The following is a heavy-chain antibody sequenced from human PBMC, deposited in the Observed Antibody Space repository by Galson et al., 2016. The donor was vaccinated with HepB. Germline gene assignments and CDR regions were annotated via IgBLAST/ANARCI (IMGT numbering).Heavy chain of an antibody. CDR1: GGSINNNSFY. D-gene: IGHD3-3*01. CDR3: ARVVFGSVLVGHFDP. J-gene: IGHJ5*02. V-gene: IGHV4-39*07. Sequence: ETLSLTCTVSGGSINNNSFYWGWIRQPPGRGLEWIGNVYYRGTTYYNPSLKRRVTISIDTSKNEFSLSLKSVTAAETAVYYCARVVFGSVLVGHFDPWGQGALVTVSS. CDR2: VYYRGTT.